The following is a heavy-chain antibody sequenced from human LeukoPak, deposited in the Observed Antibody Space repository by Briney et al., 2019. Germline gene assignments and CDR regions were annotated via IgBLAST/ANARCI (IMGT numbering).Heavy chain of an antibody. CDR1: GYTFTSYV. CDR3: ARACSSTSCYAFDI. D-gene: IGHD2-2*01. J-gene: IGHJ3*02. Sequence: GASVKVSCKASGYTFTSYVISWVRQAPGQGLEWMGWISAYNGNTNYAQKLQGRVTMTTDTSTSTAYMELRSLRSDDTAVYYCARACSSTSCYAFDIWGQGTMVTVSS. V-gene: IGHV1-18*01. CDR2: ISAYNGNT.